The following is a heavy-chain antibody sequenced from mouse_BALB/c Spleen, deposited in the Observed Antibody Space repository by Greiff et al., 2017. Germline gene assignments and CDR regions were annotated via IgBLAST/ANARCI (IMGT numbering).Heavy chain of an antibody. D-gene: IGHD4-1*01. CDR3: ARELTGTFLFAY. Sequence: DVKLVESGPGLVKPSQSLSLTCSVTGYSITSGYYWNWIRQFPGNKLEWMGYISYDGSNNYNPSLKNRISITRDTSKNQFFLKLNSVTTEDTATYYCARELTGTFLFAYWGQGTLVTVSA. V-gene: IGHV3-6*02. J-gene: IGHJ3*01. CDR1: GYSITSGYY. CDR2: ISYDGSN.